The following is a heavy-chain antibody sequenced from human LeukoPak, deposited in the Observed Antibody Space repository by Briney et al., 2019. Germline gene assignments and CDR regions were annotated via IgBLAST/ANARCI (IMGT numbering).Heavy chain of an antibody. CDR2: ISGSGDNT. J-gene: IGHJ4*02. CDR1: GFTFSTYA. Sequence: GGSLRLSRAASGFTFSTYAMSWVRPAPGKGLQWVSTISGSGDNTYSADSVKGRFTISRDNSKNTRYLQMNTLRAEDTAVYYCANRVTMIVVVTSPWWYFDYWGQGTLVTVSS. V-gene: IGHV3-23*01. D-gene: IGHD3-22*01. CDR3: ANRVTMIVVVTSPWWYFDY.